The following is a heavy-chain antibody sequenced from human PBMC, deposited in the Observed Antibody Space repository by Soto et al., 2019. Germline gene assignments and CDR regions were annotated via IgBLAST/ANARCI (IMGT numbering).Heavy chain of an antibody. D-gene: IGHD6-13*01. CDR1: GYTFTSYG. J-gene: IGHJ4*02. V-gene: IGHV1-18*01. CDR2: ISTNNGNT. CDR3: ARHTSSWPFDY. Sequence: QVQLVKSGAEVKKPGASVKVSCKASGYTFTSYGISWVRQAPGQGPEWMGWISTNNGNTNYAQKIRGRVTMTTDTSTSTAYMELRSLRSDDTAVYYCARHTSSWPFDYWGQGTLVTVSS.